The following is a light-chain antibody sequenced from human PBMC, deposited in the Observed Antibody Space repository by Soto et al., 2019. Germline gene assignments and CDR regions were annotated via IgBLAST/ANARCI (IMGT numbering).Light chain of an antibody. CDR1: QDIGDD. J-gene: IGKJ4*01. Sequence: AIQMTQSPSSVSASVGDRVTITCRASQDIGDDLGWYQQKPGKVPKLLIYVATSLQSGVPSRFSGSGSGTDFTLTISSLQPEDSATYYCLQDYNYPLTFGGGTKVEIK. V-gene: IGKV1-6*02. CDR2: VAT. CDR3: LQDYNYPLT.